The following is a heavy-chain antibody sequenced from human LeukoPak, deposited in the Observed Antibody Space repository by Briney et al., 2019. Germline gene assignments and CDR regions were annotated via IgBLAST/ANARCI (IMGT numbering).Heavy chain of an antibody. CDR3: AAGRRLGELFFDY. CDR1: GGTFSSYA. D-gene: IGHD3-10*01. Sequence: SVKVSCKASGGTFSSYAISWVRQAPGQGLEWMGGIIPIFGTANYAQKFRGRVTITADESTNAAYMDLSSLKYDDTAVYYCAAGRRLGELFFDYWGQGALVTVSS. CDR2: IIPIFGTA. J-gene: IGHJ4*02. V-gene: IGHV1-69*01.